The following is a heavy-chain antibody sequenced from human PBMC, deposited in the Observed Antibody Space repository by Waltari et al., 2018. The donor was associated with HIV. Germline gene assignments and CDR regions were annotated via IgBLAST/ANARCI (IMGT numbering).Heavy chain of an antibody. CDR1: GFTFSAAW. CDR3: TTVGGGTRDY. J-gene: IGHJ4*02. Sequence: EVFLVESGGGLGKPGGSLRLTCAASGFTFSAAWMSWVRQAPGKGLEWFGRIKSNTDGGTTDYAAPVKGRFTISRDDSKTTLYLEMNSLKTEDTAVYYCTTVGGGTRDYWGQGTLITVSS. V-gene: IGHV3-15*01. D-gene: IGHD3-16*01. CDR2: IKSNTDGGTT.